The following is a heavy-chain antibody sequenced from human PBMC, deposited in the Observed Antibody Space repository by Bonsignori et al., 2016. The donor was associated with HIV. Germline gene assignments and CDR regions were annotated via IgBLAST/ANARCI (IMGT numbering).Heavy chain of an antibody. CDR2: IYHSGST. CDR3: AREIGYSDH. Sequence: RQAPGKGLEWIGSIYHSGSTYYNPSLKSRVTISVDTSKNQFSLKLSSVTAADTAVYYCAREIGYSDHWGQGTLVTVSS. V-gene: IGHV4-38-2*02. J-gene: IGHJ4*02. D-gene: IGHD2-2*03.